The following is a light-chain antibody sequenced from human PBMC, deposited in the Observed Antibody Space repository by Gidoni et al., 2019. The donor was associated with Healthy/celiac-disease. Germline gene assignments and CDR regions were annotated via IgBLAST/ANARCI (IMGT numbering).Light chain of an antibody. Sequence: DIQMTQSPSSLSASGGDRVTITCRASQSISIYLNWYQQKPGKAPKLLIYAASSLQSGVPSRFSGSGSGTDFTLAISSLQPEDFAVYYCQQGYSPPLTFGGGAKVEIK. V-gene: IGKV1-39*01. J-gene: IGKJ4*01. CDR1: QSISIY. CDR3: QQGYSPPLT. CDR2: AAS.